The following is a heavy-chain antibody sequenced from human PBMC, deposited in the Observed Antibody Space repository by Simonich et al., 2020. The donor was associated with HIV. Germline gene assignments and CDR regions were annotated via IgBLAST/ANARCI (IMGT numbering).Heavy chain of an antibody. J-gene: IGHJ4*02. V-gene: IGHV4-34*01. CDR1: GGSFSGYY. D-gene: IGHD2-2*01. Sequence: QVQLQQWGAGLLKPSETLSLTCAVYGGSFSGYYWSWIRQPPGKGLEWIGEINHSGRTNYNPSLKRRVTISVDTSKNQFSLKLSSVTAADTAVYYCARGFYQRLYYFDYWGQGTLVTVSS. CDR2: INHSGRT. CDR3: ARGFYQRLYYFDY.